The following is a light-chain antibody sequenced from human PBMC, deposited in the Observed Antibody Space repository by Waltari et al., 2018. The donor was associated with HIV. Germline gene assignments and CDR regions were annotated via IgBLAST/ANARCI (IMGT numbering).Light chain of an antibody. J-gene: IGLJ2*01. CDR3: SSYASTNSIL. CDR2: DVT. Sequence: QSALTQPASVSGSPGQSITISCTGTSSDIGAYEYVCWYQQHPVKAPKLIIYDVTNRPSGVPNRFSGSKSGNTASLTISGLQADDEADYYCSSYASTNSILFGGGTKLTVL. CDR1: SSDIGAYEY. V-gene: IGLV2-14*03.